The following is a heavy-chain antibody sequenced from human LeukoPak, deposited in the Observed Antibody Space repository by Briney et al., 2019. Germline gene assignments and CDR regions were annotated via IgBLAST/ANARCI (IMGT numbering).Heavy chain of an antibody. Sequence: PGGSLRLSCAASGFTFSRFNMNWLRQAPGKGLEWLSYISTTGTIYYAESVKGRFSISRDNAKNSLYLQMHSLRPEDTAVYYCARDSLIFGVVTTFDYWGQGTLVTVSS. CDR2: ISTTGTI. V-gene: IGHV3-48*01. D-gene: IGHD3-3*01. J-gene: IGHJ4*02. CDR3: ARDSLIFGVVTTFDY. CDR1: GFTFSRFN.